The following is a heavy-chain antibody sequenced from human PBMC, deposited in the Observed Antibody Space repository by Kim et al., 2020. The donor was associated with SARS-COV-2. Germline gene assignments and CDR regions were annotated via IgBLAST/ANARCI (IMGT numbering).Heavy chain of an antibody. CDR3: ARADVVVVAATPDYYYGMDV. V-gene: IGHV3-21*01. D-gene: IGHD2-15*01. CDR2: ISSSSSYI. CDR1: GFTFSSYS. J-gene: IGHJ6*02. Sequence: GGSLRLSCAASGFTFSSYSMNWVRQAPGKGLEWVSSISSSSSYIYYADSVKGRFTISRDNAKNSLYLQMNSLRAEDTAVYYCARADVVVVAATPDYYYGMDVWGQGTTVTVSS.